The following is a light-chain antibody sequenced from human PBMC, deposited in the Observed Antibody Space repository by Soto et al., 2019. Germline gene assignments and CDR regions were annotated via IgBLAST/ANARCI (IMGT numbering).Light chain of an antibody. CDR2: GAS. J-gene: IGKJ1*01. CDR1: QSISNTY. CDR3: QQFGSAPRT. V-gene: IGKV3-20*01. Sequence: EIMLTQSPGTLSLSPGERATLSCRASQSISNTYLVWYQQKPGQAPRLLIYGASSRASGIPGRFSGSGSGTDFTLTITRLEPEDFALYYSQQFGSAPRTFGQWTKVEIK.